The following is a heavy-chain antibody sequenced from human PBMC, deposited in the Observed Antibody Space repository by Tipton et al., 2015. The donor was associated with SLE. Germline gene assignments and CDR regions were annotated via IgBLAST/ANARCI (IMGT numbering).Heavy chain of an antibody. CDR3: ARARSGSYSGWFDP. D-gene: IGHD1-26*01. V-gene: IGHV3-7*01. Sequence: SLRLSCAASDFTFSNSWMTWVRQAPGKGLEWVANINQDGSEKYYVDSVKGRFTISRDNAKNSLYLQMNRLRAEDTAVYYCARARSGSYSGWFDPWGQGTLVTVSS. CDR2: INQDGSEK. CDR1: DFTFSNSW. J-gene: IGHJ5*02.